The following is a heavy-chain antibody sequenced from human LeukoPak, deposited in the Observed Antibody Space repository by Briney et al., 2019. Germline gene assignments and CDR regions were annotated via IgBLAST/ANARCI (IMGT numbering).Heavy chain of an antibody. V-gene: IGHV1-8*01. CDR2: MNPNSGNT. CDR3: ACHIVVVTAYDY. Sequence: ASVKVSCKASGYTFTSYDINWVRQATGQGLEWMGWMNPNSGNTGYAQKFQGRVTMTRNTSISTAYMELSSLRSEDTAVYYCACHIVVVTAYDYWGQGTLVTVSS. D-gene: IGHD2-21*02. J-gene: IGHJ4*02. CDR1: GYTFTSYD.